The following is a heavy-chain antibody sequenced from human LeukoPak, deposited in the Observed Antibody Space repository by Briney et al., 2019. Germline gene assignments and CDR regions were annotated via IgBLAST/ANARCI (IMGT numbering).Heavy chain of an antibody. V-gene: IGHV4-31*03. D-gene: IGHD3-3*01. J-gene: IGHJ6*03. CDR3: ARVLWDGVVFNHSNYYYYYYMDV. Sequence: TSQTLSLTCTVSGGSISIGGYYWSWIRQHPGKGLEWIGYIYYSGSTYYNPSLKSRVTISVDTSKNQFSLKLSSVTAADTAVYYCARVLWDGVVFNHSNYYYYYYMDVWGKGTTVTVSS. CDR1: GGSISIGGYY. CDR2: IYYSGST.